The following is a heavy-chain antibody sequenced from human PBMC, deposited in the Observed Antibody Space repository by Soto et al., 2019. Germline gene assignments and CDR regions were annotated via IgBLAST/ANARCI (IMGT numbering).Heavy chain of an antibody. CDR2: INAGNGNT. CDR1: GYTFTSYA. J-gene: IGHJ6*02. V-gene: IGHV1-3*01. Sequence: ASVKVSCKASGYTFTSYAMHWVRQAPGQRLEWMGWINAGNGNTKYSQKFQGRVTITRDTSASTAYMELSSLRSEDTAVYYCARNFMKGRDYYYSGMDVWGQGPTVTVSS. CDR3: ARNFMKGRDYYYSGMDV.